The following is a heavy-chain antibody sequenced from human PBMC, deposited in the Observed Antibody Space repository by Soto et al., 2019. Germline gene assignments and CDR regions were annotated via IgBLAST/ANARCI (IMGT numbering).Heavy chain of an antibody. CDR3: ARSGYSSAWYAAFDS. CDR1: GDSISGYY. CDR2: IYASGST. Sequence: PSETLSLTCTVSGDSISGYYWKWIRQPAGKGLEWIGRIYASGSTISNRSLRSRVALSVDTSKNQFSLNLNSVTAADTAMYYCARSGYSSAWYAAFDSWSQGTLVTVSS. J-gene: IGHJ4*02. D-gene: IGHD6-19*01. V-gene: IGHV4-4*07.